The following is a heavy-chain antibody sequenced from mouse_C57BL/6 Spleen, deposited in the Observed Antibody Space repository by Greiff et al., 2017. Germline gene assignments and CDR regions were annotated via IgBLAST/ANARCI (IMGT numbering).Heavy chain of an antibody. CDR2: IYPGSGNT. Sequence: QVQLQQPGPELVKPGASVKISCKASGYSFTSYYIHWVKQRPGQGLEWIGWIYPGSGNTKYIEKFKGKATLTADTSSSTAYMQLSSLTSGDSAVYYCARDGPSGAMDYWGQGTSVTVSS. V-gene: IGHV1-66*01. J-gene: IGHJ4*01. CDR1: GYSFTSYY. CDR3: ARDGPSGAMDY. D-gene: IGHD2-3*01.